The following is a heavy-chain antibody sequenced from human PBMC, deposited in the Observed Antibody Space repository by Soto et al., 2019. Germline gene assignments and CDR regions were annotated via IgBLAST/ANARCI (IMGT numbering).Heavy chain of an antibody. J-gene: IGHJ4*02. CDR2: IDNTGSSA. D-gene: IGHD5-12*01. CDR1: GFPFSSHW. CDR3: ATLNGYDY. V-gene: IGHV3-74*01. Sequence: GSLRLSCAASGFPFSSHWLHWVRQVPGRGLVWVSRIDNTGSSAIYADSVRGRFTVSRDNAKDTLYLHMNSLRAEDTAVYYCATLNGYDYWGQGTLVTVSS.